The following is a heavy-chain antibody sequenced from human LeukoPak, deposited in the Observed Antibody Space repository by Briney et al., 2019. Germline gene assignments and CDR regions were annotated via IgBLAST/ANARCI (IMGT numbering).Heavy chain of an antibody. CDR3: AKDRPGAAAGTILPYWYFDL. V-gene: IGHV3-23*01. CDR2: ISGSGGST. J-gene: IGHJ2*01. CDR1: GFTLSSYA. Sequence: PGGSLRLSCAASGFTLSSYAMSWVRQAPGKGLEWVSAISGSGGSTYYADSVKGRFTISRDNSKNTLYLQMNSLRAEDTAVYYCAKDRPGAAAGTILPYWYFDLWGRGTLVTVSS. D-gene: IGHD6-13*01.